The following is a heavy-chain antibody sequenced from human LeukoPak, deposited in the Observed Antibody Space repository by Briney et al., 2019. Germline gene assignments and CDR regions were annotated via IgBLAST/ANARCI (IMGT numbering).Heavy chain of an antibody. CDR1: GFTFSDYY. CDR3: ASTEYQRLGTDY. D-gene: IGHD2-2*01. CDR2: ISSDSSTI. V-gene: IGHV3-11*04. Sequence: GGSLRLSCAASGFTFSDYYMSWIRQAPGKGLEWVSYISSDSSTIYYADSVKGRFTISRDNAKNSLYLQMNSLRSEDTAVYYCASTEYQRLGTDYWGQGTLVTGSS. J-gene: IGHJ4*02.